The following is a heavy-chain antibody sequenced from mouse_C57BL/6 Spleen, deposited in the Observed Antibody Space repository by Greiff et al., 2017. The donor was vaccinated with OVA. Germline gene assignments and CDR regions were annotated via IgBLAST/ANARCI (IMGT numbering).Heavy chain of an antibody. CDR3: ARSLYSNYPYFDY. CDR1: GFTFSSYA. J-gene: IGHJ2*01. CDR2: ISDGGSYT. D-gene: IGHD2-5*01. Sequence: EVQGVESGGGLVKPGGSLKLSCAASGFTFSSYAMSWVRQTPEKRLEWVATISDGGSYTYYPDNVKGRFTISRDNAKNNLYLQMSHLKSEDTAMYYCARSLYSNYPYFDYWGQGTTLTVSS. V-gene: IGHV5-4*01.